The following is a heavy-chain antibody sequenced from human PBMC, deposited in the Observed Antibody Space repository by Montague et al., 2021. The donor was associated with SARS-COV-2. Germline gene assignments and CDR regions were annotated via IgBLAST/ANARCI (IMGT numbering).Heavy chain of an antibody. CDR3: ARRGVVVIPAVVEYYYGMDV. V-gene: IGHV4-59*01. D-gene: IGHD2-2*01. Sequence: SETLSLTCTVSGGSISSYYWNWIRQSPGKGLEWIGYINYSGSANYNPSLKSRVTISVDTSKNQLSLNLSSVTAADTAVYYCARRGVVVIPAVVEYYYGMDVWGQGTLVTVS. CDR2: INYSGSA. J-gene: IGHJ6*02. CDR1: GGSISSYY.